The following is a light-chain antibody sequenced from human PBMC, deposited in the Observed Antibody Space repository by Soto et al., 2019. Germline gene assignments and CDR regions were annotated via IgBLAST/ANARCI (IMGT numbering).Light chain of an antibody. Sequence: QSALTQPASVSGSPGQSITISCTGTNNDVGEYDFVSWYQQHPGKAPKLIIFEATHRPSGVSSRFSGSTSDNTASLTISGLQPEDEADYYCCSSRDSNPPYVFGTGTKLTVL. V-gene: IGLV2-14*01. CDR2: EAT. CDR3: CSSRDSNPPYV. CDR1: NNDVGEYDF. J-gene: IGLJ1*01.